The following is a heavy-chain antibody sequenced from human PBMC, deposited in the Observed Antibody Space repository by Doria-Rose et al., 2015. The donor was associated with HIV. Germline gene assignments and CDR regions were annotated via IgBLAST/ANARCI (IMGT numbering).Heavy chain of an antibody. J-gene: IGHJ4*02. CDR3: ARIKSSRWYHKYYFDF. Sequence: SGPVLVKPTETPTLTCTVSGVSLSSPGMGVSWIRQPPGKALEWLANIFSDDERSYKTSLKSRLTISRGTSKSQAVLTMTDMDPVDTATYYCARIKSSRWYHKYYFDFWGQGTLVIVSA. CDR1: GVSLSSPGMG. D-gene: IGHD6-13*01. CDR2: IFSDDER. V-gene: IGHV2-26*01.